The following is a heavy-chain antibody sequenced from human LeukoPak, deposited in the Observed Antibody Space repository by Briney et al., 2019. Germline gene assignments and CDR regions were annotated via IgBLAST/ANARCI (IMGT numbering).Heavy chain of an antibody. CDR3: VRDRYFNLDV. J-gene: IGHJ6*02. Sequence: PGESLRLSCVASGFTFGSSPMSWVRQAPGKGLEWVSLIKSDGSSTTYADSVKGRFTISRDNAKNTLYLQMNSLRADDTAVYYCVRDRYFNLDVWGQGTTVTVSS. V-gene: IGHV3-74*01. CDR2: IKSDGSST. D-gene: IGHD1-1*01. CDR1: GFTFGSSP.